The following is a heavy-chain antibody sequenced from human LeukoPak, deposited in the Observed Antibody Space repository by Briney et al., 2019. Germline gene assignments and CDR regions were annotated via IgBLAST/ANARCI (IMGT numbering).Heavy chain of an antibody. CDR2: INPSGGTT. V-gene: IGHV1-46*04. CDR1: GYTFTTYY. J-gene: IGHJ4*02. CDR3: PRDLGGSYNDY. D-gene: IGHD1-26*01. Sequence: ASVKVSCKASGYTFTTYYMHWVRQAPGRGLEWVGVINPSGGTTTYAQKLQGRVTMTRDTSTSTVYMELSSLRIEDTAVYYCPRDLGGSYNDYWGQGTLVTVSS.